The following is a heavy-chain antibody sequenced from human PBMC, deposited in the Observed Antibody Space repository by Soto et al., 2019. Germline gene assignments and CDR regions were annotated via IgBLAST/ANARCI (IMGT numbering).Heavy chain of an antibody. J-gene: IGHJ6*02. CDR3: ASAWGIVVVPAARNYGMDV. D-gene: IGHD2-2*01. CDR2: IIPIFGTA. CDR1: GGTFSSYA. Sequence: GASVKVSCKASGGTFSSYAISWVRQAPGQGLEWMGGIIPIFGTANYAQKFQGRVTITADKSTSTAYMELSSLRSEDTAVYYCASAWGIVVVPAARNYGMDVWGQGTRVTVSS. V-gene: IGHV1-69*06.